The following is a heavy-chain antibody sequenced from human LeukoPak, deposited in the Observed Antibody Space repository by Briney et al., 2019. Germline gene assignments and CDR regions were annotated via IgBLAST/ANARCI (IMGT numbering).Heavy chain of an antibody. Sequence: SVKVSCKASGGTFSSYAISWVRQAPGQGLEWMGGIIPIFGTANYAQKFQGRVTITTDESTSTAYMELSSLRSEDTAVYYCARGAYCTNGVCYTRYFDYWGQGTLVTVPS. D-gene: IGHD2-8*01. CDR3: ARGAYCTNGVCYTRYFDY. J-gene: IGHJ4*02. CDR1: GGTFSSYA. V-gene: IGHV1-69*05. CDR2: IIPIFGTA.